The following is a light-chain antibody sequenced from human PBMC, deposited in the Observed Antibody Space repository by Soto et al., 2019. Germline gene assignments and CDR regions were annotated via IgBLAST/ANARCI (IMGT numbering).Light chain of an antibody. Sequence: EIVMTQSPATLSLSPGERATLSCRASQSVSSNLAGYQQKHGQAPRLLIYCASTRTTGSPARFSGSGSWTEFFLTISSMQSEDFAVDYCYQYNNWPWTFGQGTKVEIK. CDR1: QSVSSN. V-gene: IGKV3-15*01. J-gene: IGKJ1*01. CDR3: YQYNNWPWT. CDR2: CAS.